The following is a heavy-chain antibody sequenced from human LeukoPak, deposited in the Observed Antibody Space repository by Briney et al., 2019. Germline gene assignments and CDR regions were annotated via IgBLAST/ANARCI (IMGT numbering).Heavy chain of an antibody. J-gene: IGHJ4*02. D-gene: IGHD5-12*01. CDR3: AREGGYGGVFDY. CDR2: IKQDGSEK. Sequence: GGSLRLSCAASRFTYSSYWMTWVRHAPGKGVEWVANIKQDGSEKYYVGSVKGRFTISRDNTKNSLYLQMNSLRAEDTAVYYCAREGGYGGVFDYWGQGTLVTVSS. V-gene: IGHV3-7*05. CDR1: RFTYSSYW.